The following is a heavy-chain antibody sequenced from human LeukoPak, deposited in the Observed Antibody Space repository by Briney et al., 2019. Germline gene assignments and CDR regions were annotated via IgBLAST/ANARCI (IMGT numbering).Heavy chain of an antibody. J-gene: IGHJ4*02. Sequence: GGSLRLSCAASGFTFSTYWMSWVRQAPGKGLEWVANIKQDGSEKYYVDSVKGRFTISRDNAKNSLYLQMNSLRVEDTAEYYCARCLPKDCRSTDCSGYWGQGTLVTVSS. CDR3: ARCLPKDCRSTDCSGY. CDR1: GFTFSTYW. CDR2: IKQDGSEK. V-gene: IGHV3-7*01. D-gene: IGHD2-2*01.